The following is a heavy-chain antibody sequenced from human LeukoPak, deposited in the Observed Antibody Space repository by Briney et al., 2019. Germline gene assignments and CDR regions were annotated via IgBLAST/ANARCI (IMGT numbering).Heavy chain of an antibody. D-gene: IGHD3-22*01. CDR3: AKDFKDSSAYYPGY. CDR2: ISYDGSNK. Sequence: PGGYLRLSCAASGFTFSSYGMHWVRQAPGKGLEWVAVISYDGSNKYYADSVKSRFTISRDNSKNTLYLQMNSLRAEDTAVYYCAKDFKDSSAYYPGYWGQGTLVTVSS. CDR1: GFTFSSYG. J-gene: IGHJ4*02. V-gene: IGHV3-30*18.